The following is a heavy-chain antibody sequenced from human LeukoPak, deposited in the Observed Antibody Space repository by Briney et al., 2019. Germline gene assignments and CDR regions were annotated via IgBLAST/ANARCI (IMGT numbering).Heavy chain of an antibody. V-gene: IGHV5-51*01. CDR1: GYSFSSYW. J-gene: IGHJ4*02. Sequence: GESLKISCKGSGYSFSSYWIGWVRQMPGKGLEWMGIIYPCDSDIIYSPSFQGQVTISADKSISTAYLQWSSLKASDTAMYYCARTIHTHCSGGNCMLGGLDYWGQGTLVTVSS. CDR3: ARTIHTHCSGGNCMLGGLDY. CDR2: IYPCDSDI. D-gene: IGHD2-15*01.